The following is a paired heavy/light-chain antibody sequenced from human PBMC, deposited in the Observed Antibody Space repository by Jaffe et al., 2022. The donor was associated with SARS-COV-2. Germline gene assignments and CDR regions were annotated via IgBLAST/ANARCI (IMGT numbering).Light chain of an antibody. V-gene: IGLV2-8*01. CDR3: SSYGGSNNLV. Sequence: QSALTQPPSASGSPGQSVTISCAGTSSDVGGYNYVSWYQHHPGKAPKLMIYEVNKRPSGVPDRFSGSKSGNTASLTVSGLQAEDEADYYCSSYGGSNNLVFGGGTKLTVL. CDR1: SSDVGGYNY. CDR2: EVN. J-gene: IGLJ3*02.
Heavy chain of an antibody. CDR2: IWSDGSKT. CDR1: GFAFSLYG. J-gene: IGHJ6*02. V-gene: IGHV3-33*01. Sequence: QMQLVESGGGVVQPGRSLRLSCAASGFAFSLYGMHWVRQAPGKGLEWVAVIWSDGSKTYYVDSVKGRFTISRDVSQNTLYLQMNSLRAEDTAVYYCARDRPGAYYWMDVWGQGTTVTVSS. D-gene: IGHD3-10*01. CDR3: ARDRPGAYYWMDV.